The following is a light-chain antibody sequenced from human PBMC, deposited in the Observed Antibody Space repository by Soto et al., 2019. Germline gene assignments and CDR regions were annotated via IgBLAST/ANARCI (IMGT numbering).Light chain of an antibody. CDR2: KAS. V-gene: IGKV1-5*03. CDR1: QGIRSD. J-gene: IGKJ1*01. Sequence: DILMTQSPSSLSTSVGDRVTITCRASQGIRSDLGWYQQKQGKXXKXXIYKASTLKSGVPSRFSGSGSGTELTLTISSLQPDDFATYYCQQYNSYLWTFGQGTKVDIK. CDR3: QQYNSYLWT.